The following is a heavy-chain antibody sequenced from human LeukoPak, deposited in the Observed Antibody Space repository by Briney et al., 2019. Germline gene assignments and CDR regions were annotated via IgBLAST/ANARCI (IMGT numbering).Heavy chain of an antibody. D-gene: IGHD3-10*01. CDR3: ARDGSWFGDPYGGYFDY. Sequence: GGSLRLSCAASGFTFSSYAMSWVRQAPGKGLEWVSAISGSGGSTYYADSVKGRFTISRDNSKNTLYLQMNSLRAEDTAVYYCARDGSWFGDPYGGYFDYWGQGTLVTVSS. V-gene: IGHV3-23*01. CDR2: ISGSGGST. J-gene: IGHJ4*02. CDR1: GFTFSSYA.